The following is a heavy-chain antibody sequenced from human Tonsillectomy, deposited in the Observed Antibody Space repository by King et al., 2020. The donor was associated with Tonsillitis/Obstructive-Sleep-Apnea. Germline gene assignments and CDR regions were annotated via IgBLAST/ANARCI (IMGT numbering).Heavy chain of an antibody. CDR2: IWYDGSNK. CDR1: GFTFSSHG. J-gene: IGHJ1*01. V-gene: IGHV3-33*01. Sequence: VQLVESGGGVVQPGRSLRLSCAASGFTFSSHGMHWVRQAPGKGLEWVAAIWYDGSNKYYADSVKGRFTISRDNSKNTLYLQMNSLRAEDTAVYYCARETCGTTSCYDAEGEHFQHWGQGTLVTVSS. D-gene: IGHD2-2*01. CDR3: ARETCGTTSCYDAEGEHFQH.